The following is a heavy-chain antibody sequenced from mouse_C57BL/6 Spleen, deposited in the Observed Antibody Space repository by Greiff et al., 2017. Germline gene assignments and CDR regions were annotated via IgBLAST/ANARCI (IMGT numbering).Heavy chain of an antibody. Sequence: QVQLQQPGAELVRPGSSVKLSCKASGYTFTSYWMDWVKQRPGQGLEWIGNIYPSDSETHYNQKFKDKATLTVDKSSSTAYMQLSSLTSEDSAVYYCAGGYSSGYDYYAMDYWGQGTTVTVSS. CDR1: GYTFTSYW. CDR3: AGGYSSGYDYYAMDY. D-gene: IGHD3-2*02. J-gene: IGHJ4*01. CDR2: IYPSDSET. V-gene: IGHV1-61*01.